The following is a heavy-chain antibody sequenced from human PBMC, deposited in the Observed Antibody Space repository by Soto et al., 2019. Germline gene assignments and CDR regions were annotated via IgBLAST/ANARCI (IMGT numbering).Heavy chain of an antibody. CDR3: TRDPEEWELLGAFDI. Sequence: GGSLRLSCTASGFTFGDYAMSWVRQAPGKGLEWVGFIRSKAYGGTTEYAASVKGRFTISRDDSKSIAYLQMDSLKTEDTAVYYCTRDPEEWELLGAFDIWGQGTMVTVSS. D-gene: IGHD1-26*01. CDR2: IRSKAYGGTT. J-gene: IGHJ3*02. V-gene: IGHV3-49*04. CDR1: GFTFGDYA.